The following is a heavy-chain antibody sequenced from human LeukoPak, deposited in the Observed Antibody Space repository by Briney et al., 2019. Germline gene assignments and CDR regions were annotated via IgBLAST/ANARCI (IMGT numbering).Heavy chain of an antibody. CDR3: ARSGWLVGARGFDY. D-gene: IGHD1-26*01. Sequence: GGSLRLSCAASGFTFSSYAMSWVRQAPGKGLEWVSAISGSGGSTYYADSVKGRFTISRDNSKNTLYLQMNSLRAEDTAVYYCARSGWLVGARGFDYWGQGTLVTVSS. CDR1: GFTFSSYA. J-gene: IGHJ4*02. CDR2: ISGSGGST. V-gene: IGHV3-23*01.